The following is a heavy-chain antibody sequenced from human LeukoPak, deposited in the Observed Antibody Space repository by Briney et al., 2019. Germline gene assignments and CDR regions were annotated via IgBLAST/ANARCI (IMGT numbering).Heavy chain of an antibody. Sequence: GASVKVSCKASGYTFTSYYMHWVRQAPGQGLEWMGWINPNSGGTNYAQKFQGRVTITADKSTNTAYMELSSLRSEDTAVYYCARGVKIAVAGIYYFDYWGQGTLVTVSS. CDR1: GYTFTSYY. D-gene: IGHD6-19*01. J-gene: IGHJ4*02. CDR2: INPNSGGT. V-gene: IGHV1-2*02. CDR3: ARGVKIAVAGIYYFDY.